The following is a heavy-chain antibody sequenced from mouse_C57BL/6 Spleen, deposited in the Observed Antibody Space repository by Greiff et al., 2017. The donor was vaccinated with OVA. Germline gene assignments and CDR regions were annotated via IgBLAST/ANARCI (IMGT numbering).Heavy chain of an antibody. Sequence: EVQLQQSGPGLVKPSQSLSLTCSVTGYSITSGYYWNWIRQFPGNKLEWMGYISYDGSNNYNPSLKNRISITRDTSKNQFFLKLNSVTTEDTATYNCARDGYYVFADWGQGTLVTVSA. CDR1: GYSITSGYY. D-gene: IGHD2-3*01. V-gene: IGHV3-6*01. J-gene: IGHJ3*01. CDR2: ISYDGSN. CDR3: ARDGYYVFAD.